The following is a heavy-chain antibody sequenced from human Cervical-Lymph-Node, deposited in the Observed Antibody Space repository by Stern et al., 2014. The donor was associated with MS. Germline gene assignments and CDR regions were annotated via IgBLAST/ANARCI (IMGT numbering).Heavy chain of an antibody. CDR3: ARVASMVRGLYYFDY. Sequence: VQLVESGAEVKKPGASVKVSCKASGYTFTGHYMHWVRQAPGQGLEWMGWTNPNGGGTNYAQKFQGWVTMTRDTSISTAYMELSRLRSDDTAVYYCARVASMVRGLYYFDYWGQGTLVTVSS. CDR1: GYTFTGHY. J-gene: IGHJ4*02. D-gene: IGHD3-10*01. V-gene: IGHV1-2*04. CDR2: TNPNGGGT.